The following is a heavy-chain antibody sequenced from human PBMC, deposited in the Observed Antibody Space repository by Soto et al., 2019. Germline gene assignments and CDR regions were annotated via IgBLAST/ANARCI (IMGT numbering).Heavy chain of an antibody. Sequence: GGSLRLSCAVSGITFKDYGMSWVRQAPGKGLQWVAGINWNGGSIGYADSVKGRFTISRDNAKKSLYLQMSSLRAEDTALYYCVPRKGDPFTWGPGTLVTVSS. V-gene: IGHV3-20*04. CDR1: GITFKDYG. CDR3: VPRKGDPFT. D-gene: IGHD3-16*01. J-gene: IGHJ4*02. CDR2: INWNGGSI.